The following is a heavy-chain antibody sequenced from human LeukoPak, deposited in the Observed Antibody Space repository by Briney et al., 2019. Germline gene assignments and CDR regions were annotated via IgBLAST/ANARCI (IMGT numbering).Heavy chain of an antibody. CDR1: GFTFSSYG. D-gene: IGHD3-10*01. J-gene: IGHJ4*02. CDR2: ISYDGSNK. V-gene: IGHV3-30*18. Sequence: PGGSLRLSCAASGFTFSSYGMHWVRQAPGKGLEWVAVISYDGSNKYYADSVKGRFTISRDNSKNTLYLQMNSLRAEDTAVYYCAKGFRITMVRGAYDYWGQGTLVTVSS. CDR3: AKGFRITMVRGAYDY.